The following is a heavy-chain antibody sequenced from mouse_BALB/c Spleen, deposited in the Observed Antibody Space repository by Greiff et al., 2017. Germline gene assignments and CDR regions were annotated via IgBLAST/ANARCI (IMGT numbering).Heavy chain of an antibody. Sequence: EVQGVESGGGLVKPGGSLKLSCAASGFTFSSYAMSWVRQTPEKRLEWVATISSGGSYTYYPDSVKGRFTISRDNAKNTLYLQMSSLRSEDTAMYYCARRYGNYVRFAYWGQGTLVTVSA. CDR2: ISSGGSYT. CDR3: ARRYGNYVRFAY. J-gene: IGHJ3*01. D-gene: IGHD2-10*02. CDR1: GFTFSSYA. V-gene: IGHV5-9-3*01.